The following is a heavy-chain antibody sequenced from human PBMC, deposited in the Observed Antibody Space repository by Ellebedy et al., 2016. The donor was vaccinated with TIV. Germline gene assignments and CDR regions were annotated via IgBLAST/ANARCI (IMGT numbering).Heavy chain of an antibody. Sequence: ASVKVSCKASGYTFTSYAMHWVRQAPGQRLEWMGWINAGNGNTKYSQKFQGSVTMTRDTSTSTVYMELSSLKSEDTAVYYCARGSYSNSLPYYYYYGMDVWGQGTTVTVSS. CDR2: INAGNGNT. D-gene: IGHD4-11*01. CDR1: GYTFTSYA. V-gene: IGHV1-3*01. J-gene: IGHJ6*02. CDR3: ARGSYSNSLPYYYYYGMDV.